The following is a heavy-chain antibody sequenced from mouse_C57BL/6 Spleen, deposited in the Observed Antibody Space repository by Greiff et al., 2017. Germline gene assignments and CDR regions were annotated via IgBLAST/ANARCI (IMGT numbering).Heavy chain of an antibody. V-gene: IGHV5-4*03. CDR3: GSYGSYGPWFAY. CDR1: GFTFSSYA. CDR2: ISDGGSYT. J-gene: IGHJ3*01. D-gene: IGHD1-1*02. Sequence: EVKLVESGGGLVKPGGSLKLSCAASGFTFSSYAMSWVRQTPEKRLEWVATISDGGSYTYYPDNVKGRFTISRDNAKNNLYLQMSHLKSEDTAMYYCGSYGSYGPWFAYWGQGTLVTVSA.